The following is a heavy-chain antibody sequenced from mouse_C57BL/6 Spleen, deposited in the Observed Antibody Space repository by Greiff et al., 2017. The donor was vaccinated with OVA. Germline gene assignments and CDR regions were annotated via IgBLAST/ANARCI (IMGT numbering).Heavy chain of an antibody. CDR2: IYPGDGDT. CDR1: GYAFSSYW. J-gene: IGHJ2*01. Sequence: VKLQESGAELVKPGASVKISCKASGYAFSSYWMNWVKQRPGKGLEWIGQIYPGDGDTNYNGKFKGKATLTADKSSSTAYMQLSSLTSEDSAVYFYASGVYCDYEDWGQGTTLTVSS. CDR3: ASGVYCDYED. D-gene: IGHD2-4*01. V-gene: IGHV1-80*01.